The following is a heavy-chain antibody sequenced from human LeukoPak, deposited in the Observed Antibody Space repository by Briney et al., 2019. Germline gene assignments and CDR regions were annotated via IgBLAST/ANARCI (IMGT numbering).Heavy chain of an antibody. D-gene: IGHD3-3*01. CDR3: ARVARRGVDFWSGYRPEFDP. J-gene: IGHJ5*02. V-gene: IGHV4-61*02. CDR2: IYASGST. CDR1: GGSISSGSYY. Sequence: PSQTLSLTCTVSGGSISSGSYYWSWIRQPAGKGLEWIGRIYASGSTNYNPSLKSRVTISVDTSKNQFSLKLSSVTAADTAVYYCARVARRGVDFWSGYRPEFDPWGQGTLVTVSS.